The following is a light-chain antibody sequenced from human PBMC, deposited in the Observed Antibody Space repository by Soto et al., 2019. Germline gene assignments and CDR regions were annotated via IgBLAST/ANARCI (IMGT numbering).Light chain of an antibody. CDR3: QKYNSAPRT. CDR1: LPISNY. Sequence: IEMTQTRSSLSASGGERFTVTGRASLPISNYLAWYQQKPGKIPNLLIYAASTLQAGVPSRFSGSGSGTDFTLTISSLQPEDVAAYYCQKYNSAPRTLGGGTKVDIK. CDR2: AAS. J-gene: IGKJ4*01. V-gene: IGKV1-27*01.